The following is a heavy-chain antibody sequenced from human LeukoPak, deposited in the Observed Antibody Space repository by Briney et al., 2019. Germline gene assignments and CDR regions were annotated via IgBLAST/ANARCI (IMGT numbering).Heavy chain of an antibody. Sequence: NPSETLSLTCTVAGGSISSSSYYWGWLRQPPGKGLEWIGSIYYSGSTNYNPSLKSRVTISVDTSKNQFSLKLSSVTAADTAVYYCARGIGSSSYLGRLKNWFDPWGQGTLVTVSS. D-gene: IGHD6-13*01. J-gene: IGHJ5*02. CDR3: ARGIGSSSYLGRLKNWFDP. CDR1: GGSISSSSYY. CDR2: IYYSGST. V-gene: IGHV4-39*07.